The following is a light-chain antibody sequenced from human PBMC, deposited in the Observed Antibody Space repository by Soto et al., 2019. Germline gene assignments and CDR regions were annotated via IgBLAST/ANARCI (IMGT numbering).Light chain of an antibody. CDR2: SNN. CDR1: SSNIGTRS. Sequence: QSVLTQPPSAYGTPGQRVTISCSGSSSNIGTRSVNWYQQVPGTAPKLVIYSNNQRPSGVPDRFSGSKYGTSASLAISGLQSEDEADYYCAAWDDSLNVVVFGGRTKLTVL. CDR3: AAWDDSLNVVV. V-gene: IGLV1-44*01. J-gene: IGLJ2*01.